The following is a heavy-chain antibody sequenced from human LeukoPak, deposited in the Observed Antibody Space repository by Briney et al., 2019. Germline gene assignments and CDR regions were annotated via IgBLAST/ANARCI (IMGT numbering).Heavy chain of an antibody. CDR3: ARGSRSYLQGWFDP. CDR1: GYTCTSYG. Sequence: ASVKVSCKASGYTCTSYGISWVRQAPGQGLEWMGWISAYNGNTNYAQKLQGRVTMTTDTSTTPPFRELRSLRSEDTAPNYSARGSRSYLQGWFDPWGQGTLVTVSS. J-gene: IGHJ5*02. V-gene: IGHV1-18*01. D-gene: IGHD1-26*01. CDR2: ISAYNGNT.